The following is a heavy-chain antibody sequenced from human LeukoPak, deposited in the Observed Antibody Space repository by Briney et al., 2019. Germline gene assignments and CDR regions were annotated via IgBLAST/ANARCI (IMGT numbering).Heavy chain of an antibody. D-gene: IGHD6-13*01. J-gene: IGHJ6*03. CDR1: GGSISSGSYY. V-gene: IGHV4-61*02. CDR2: IYTSGST. Sequence: PSETLSLTCTVSGGSISSGSYYWSWIRQPAGKGLEWIGRIYTSGSTNYNPSLKSRVTISVDTSKNQFSLKLSSVTAADTAVYYCARDCGTSSSWSDYYYYYYMDVWGKGTTVTISS. CDR3: ARDCGTSSSWSDYYYYYYMDV.